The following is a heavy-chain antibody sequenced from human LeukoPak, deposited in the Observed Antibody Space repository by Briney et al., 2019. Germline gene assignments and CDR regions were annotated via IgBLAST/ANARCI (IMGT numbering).Heavy chain of an antibody. Sequence: SETLSLTCTVSGSSISRYYWTWLRQPPGKGLEWIRYIYHSGSTNYSPSLKSRVTISLDTSKNQFSLNLSSVTAADTAVYYCARDRPFYFGSGSYYDGFDSWGQGTLVTVSS. CDR3: ARDRPFYFGSGSYYDGFDS. CDR1: GSSISRYY. CDR2: IYHSGST. D-gene: IGHD3-10*01. V-gene: IGHV4-59*01. J-gene: IGHJ4*02.